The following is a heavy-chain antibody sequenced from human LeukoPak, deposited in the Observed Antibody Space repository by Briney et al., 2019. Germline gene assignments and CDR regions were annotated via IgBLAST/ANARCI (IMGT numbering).Heavy chain of an antibody. CDR2: INPNSGGT. D-gene: IGHD1-1*01. J-gene: IGHJ4*02. CDR3: ASLDKGNDVVFDY. V-gene: IGHV1-2*02. CDR1: GYTFSDYY. Sequence: ASVKVSCKTSGYTFSDYYIHWIRQAPGQGLEWVGWINPNSGGTNNAQKFQGRVTMTRDTSISTAYMELSRLRSDDTAVYYCASLDKGNDVVFDYWGQGTLVTVSS.